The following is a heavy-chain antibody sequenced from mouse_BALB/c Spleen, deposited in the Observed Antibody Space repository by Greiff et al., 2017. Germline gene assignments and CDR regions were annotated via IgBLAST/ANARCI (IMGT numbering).Heavy chain of an antibody. CDR1: GFNIKDYY. V-gene: IGHV14-1*02. CDR3: ARGDYYGSSPWFAY. J-gene: IGHJ3*01. CDR2: IDPENGNT. Sequence: VQLKESGAELVRPGALVKLSCKASGFNIKDYYMHWVKQRPEQGLEWIGWIDPENGNTIYDPKFQGKASITADTSSNTAYLQLSSLTSEDSAVYYCARGDYYGSSPWFAYWGQGTLVTVSA. D-gene: IGHD1-1*01.